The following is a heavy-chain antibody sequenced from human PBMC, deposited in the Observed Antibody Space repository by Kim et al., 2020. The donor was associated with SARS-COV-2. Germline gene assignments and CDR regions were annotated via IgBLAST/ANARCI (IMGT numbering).Heavy chain of an antibody. CDR2: ISSSSSTI. V-gene: IGHV3-48*02. CDR3: AREAIFGVVNWFDP. CDR1: GFTFSSYS. Sequence: GGSLRLSCAASGFTFSSYSMNWVRQAPGKGLEWVSYISSSSSTIYYADSVKGRFTISRDNAKNSLYLQMNSLRDEDTAVYYCAREAIFGVVNWFDPWGQGTLVTVSS. J-gene: IGHJ5*02. D-gene: IGHD3-3*01.